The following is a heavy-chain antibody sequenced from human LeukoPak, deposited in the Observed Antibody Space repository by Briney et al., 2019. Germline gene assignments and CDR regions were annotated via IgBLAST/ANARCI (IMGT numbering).Heavy chain of an antibody. D-gene: IGHD6-19*01. J-gene: IGHJ4*02. CDR1: GFTFSSYG. CDR3: AKDSGYSSGQVDY. Sequence: GGSLRLSCAASGFTFSSYGMHWVRQAPGKGLEWVAVISYDGSNKYYADSVKGRFTISRDNSKNTLYLQMNSLRAEDTAVYYCAKDSGYSSGQVDYWGQGTLVTVSS. CDR2: ISYDGSNK. V-gene: IGHV3-30*18.